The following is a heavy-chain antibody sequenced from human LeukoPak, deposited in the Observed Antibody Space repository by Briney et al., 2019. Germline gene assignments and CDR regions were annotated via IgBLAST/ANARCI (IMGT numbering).Heavy chain of an antibody. CDR1: GGSISSSSYY. D-gene: IGHD3-22*01. CDR3: ARDRTHDSSGYYYVGFDY. CDR2: IYYSGST. Sequence: PSETLSLTCTVSGGSISSSSYYWGWIRQPPGKGLEWIGSIYYSGSTNYNPSFKSRVTISVDTSKNQFSLKLSSVTAADTAVYYCARDRTHDSSGYYYVGFDYWGQGTLVTVSS. V-gene: IGHV4-39*07. J-gene: IGHJ4*02.